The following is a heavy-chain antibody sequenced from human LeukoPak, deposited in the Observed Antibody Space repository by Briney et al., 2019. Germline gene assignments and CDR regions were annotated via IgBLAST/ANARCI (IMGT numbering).Heavy chain of an antibody. D-gene: IGHD3-16*02. CDR3: ARDLLYDYVWGSYRYRSDY. V-gene: IGHV1-2*02. CDR2: INPNSGGT. J-gene: IGHJ4*02. CDR1: GYSFTGYY. Sequence: GASVKVSCKASGYSFTGYYMHWVRQAPGQGLEWMGWINPNSGGTNYAQKFQGRVTMTRDTSISTAYMELSRLRSDDTAVYYCARDLLYDYVWGSYRYRSDYWGQGTLVTVSS.